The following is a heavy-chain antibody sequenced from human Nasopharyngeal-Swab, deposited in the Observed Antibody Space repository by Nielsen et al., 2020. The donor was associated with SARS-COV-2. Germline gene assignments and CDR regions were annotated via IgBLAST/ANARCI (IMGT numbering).Heavy chain of an antibody. CDR2: ISSSSSYI. V-gene: IGHV3-21*01. CDR3: ARFSGSRMVYAPYHYYYYMDV. CDR1: GFTFSSYS. J-gene: IGHJ6*03. Sequence: GESLKISCAASGFTFSSYSMNWVRQAPGKGLEWVSSISSSSSYIYYADSVKGRFTISRDNAKNSLYLQMNSLRAEDTAVYYCARFSGSRMVYAPYHYYYYMDVWGKGTTVTVSS. D-gene: IGHD2-8*01.